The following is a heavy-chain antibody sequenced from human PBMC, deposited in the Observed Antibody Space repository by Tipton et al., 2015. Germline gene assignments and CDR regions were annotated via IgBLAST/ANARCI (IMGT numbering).Heavy chain of an antibody. V-gene: IGHV4-38-2*01. CDR1: AYSISTDYY. Sequence: TLSLTCAVSAYSISTDYYWVWIRQPPGKGLEWIGTISHSGSTYSNPSLKSRVTISLDTSKNQFSLQLSSVTDADTAVYYCARGELGDFDSWGQGTLVTVSS. CDR3: ARGELGDFDS. J-gene: IGHJ4*02. D-gene: IGHD6-6*01. CDR2: ISHSGST.